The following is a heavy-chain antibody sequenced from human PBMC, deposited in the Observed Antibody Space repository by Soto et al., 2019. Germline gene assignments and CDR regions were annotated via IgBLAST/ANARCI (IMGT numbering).Heavy chain of an antibody. CDR2: INAFNVNT. D-gene: IGHD6-19*01. CDR3: ARDPVAGTYFDY. CDR1: GYTFISYG. Sequence: QVQLVQSGAEVKKPGASVKVSCKASGYTFISYGISWVRQAPGQWLEWMGWINAFNVNTNNAQKLQARVSRTRDTSTSTAYMELGSLRSDDPAVYDCARDPVAGTYFDYWGQGTLVTVSS. J-gene: IGHJ4*02. V-gene: IGHV1-18*01.